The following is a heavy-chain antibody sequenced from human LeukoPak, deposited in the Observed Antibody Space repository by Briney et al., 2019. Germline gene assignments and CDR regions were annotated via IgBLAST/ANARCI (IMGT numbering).Heavy chain of an antibody. CDR3: ARGFMITFGGVYFDY. D-gene: IGHD3-16*01. J-gene: IGHJ4*02. CDR1: GYTFTSYD. Sequence: ASVKVSCKASGYTFTSYDINWVRQATGQGLEWMGWMNPNSGNTGYAQKFQGRVAMTRNTSISTAYMELSSLRSEDTAVYYCARGFMITFGGVYFDYWGQGTLVTVSS. V-gene: IGHV1-8*01. CDR2: MNPNSGNT.